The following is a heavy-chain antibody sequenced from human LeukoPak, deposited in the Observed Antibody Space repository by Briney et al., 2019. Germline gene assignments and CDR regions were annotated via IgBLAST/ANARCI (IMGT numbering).Heavy chain of an antibody. J-gene: IGHJ4*02. D-gene: IGHD3-10*01. V-gene: IGHV3-23*01. CDR2: ISGSGSRT. CDR3: AKVTYGSGTYGAFDS. Sequence: PGGSLRLSCAASGFTFSSYGMSWVRQAPGKGLEWVSAISGSGSRTNYADSVKGRFTISRDNSKNTLYLQMNSLRAEDTAIYYCAKVTYGSGTYGAFDSWGQGTLVTVSS. CDR1: GFTFSSYG.